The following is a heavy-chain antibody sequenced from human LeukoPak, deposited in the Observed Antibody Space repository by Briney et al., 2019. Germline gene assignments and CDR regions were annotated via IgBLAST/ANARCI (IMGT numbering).Heavy chain of an antibody. Sequence: PGGSLRLSCAASGFTFSSSWMSWVRQAPGKGLEWVANIKQDGSEKYYVDSVKGRFTISRDNGKNSLYLQMNSLRAEDTAVYYCARDFVKRGAYYYDSSGQGPGYWGQGTLVTVSS. V-gene: IGHV3-7*01. CDR2: IKQDGSEK. J-gene: IGHJ4*02. CDR3: ARDFVKRGAYYYDSSGQGPGY. D-gene: IGHD3-22*01. CDR1: GFTFSSSW.